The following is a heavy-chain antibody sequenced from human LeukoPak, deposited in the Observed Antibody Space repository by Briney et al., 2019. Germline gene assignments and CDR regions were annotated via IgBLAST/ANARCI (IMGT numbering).Heavy chain of an antibody. CDR3: AYSSSHRNRFDP. J-gene: IGHJ5*02. CDR1: GYSISSGYY. CDR2: IYRSGST. Sequence: SETLSLTCTVSGYSISSGYYWVWIRQPPGKGLEWIGSIYRSGSTNYNPSLKSRVTISVDTSKNQFSLKVSSVTAADTAVYYCAYSSSHRNRFDPWGQGTLVTVSS. V-gene: IGHV4-38-2*02. D-gene: IGHD6-13*01.